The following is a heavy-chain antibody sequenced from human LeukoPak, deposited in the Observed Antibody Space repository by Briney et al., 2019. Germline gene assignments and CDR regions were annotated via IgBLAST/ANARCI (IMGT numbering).Heavy chain of an antibody. D-gene: IGHD3-22*01. CDR3: AKGSYYDSSGSFYFDY. V-gene: IGHV3-11*01. CDR2: ISSSGSTI. CDR1: GFTFSDYY. J-gene: IGHJ4*02. Sequence: GGSLRLSCAASGFTFSDYYMSWIRQAPGKGLEWVSYISSSGSTIYYADSVKGRFTISRDNAKNPLYLQMNSLRAEDTAVYYCAKGSYYDSSGSFYFDYWGQGTLVTVSS.